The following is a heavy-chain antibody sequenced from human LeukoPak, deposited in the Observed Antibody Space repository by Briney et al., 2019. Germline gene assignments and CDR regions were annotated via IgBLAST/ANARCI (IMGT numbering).Heavy chain of an antibody. J-gene: IGHJ4*02. Sequence: TSVKVSCKASGFNLTSSAVQWVRQPRGQRLELIGWIVVGSGNTNRAQKFQQRVTITRDMSTSTVYMQMNSPRPEDTAVYYCAADPCGGDCYFDYWGQGTLVTVSS. CDR2: IVVGSGNT. D-gene: IGHD2-21*02. V-gene: IGHV1-58*01. CDR1: GFNLTSSA. CDR3: AADPCGGDCYFDY.